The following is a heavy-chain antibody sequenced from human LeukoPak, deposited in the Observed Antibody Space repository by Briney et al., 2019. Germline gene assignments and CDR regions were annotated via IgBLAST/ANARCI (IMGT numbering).Heavy chain of an antibody. V-gene: IGHV4-34*01. CDR3: ARGRYYYGSGSSGNWFDP. D-gene: IGHD3-10*01. J-gene: IGHJ5*02. Sequence: PSETLSLTCAVYGGSFSGYYWSWIRQPPGKGLEWIGETNHSGSTNYNPSLKSRVTISVDTSKNQFSLKLSSVTAADTAVYYCARGRYYYGSGSSGNWFDPWGQGTLVTVSS. CDR1: GGSFSGYY. CDR2: TNHSGST.